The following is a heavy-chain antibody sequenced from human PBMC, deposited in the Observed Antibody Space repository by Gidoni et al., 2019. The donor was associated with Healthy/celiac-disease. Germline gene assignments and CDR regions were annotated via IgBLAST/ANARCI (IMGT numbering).Heavy chain of an antibody. V-gene: IGHV3-23*01. J-gene: IGHJ4*02. D-gene: IGHD3-22*01. CDR2: ICGSGGST. CDR1: GFTFSSSA. CDR3: AKRNYYDSSGYREARYFDY. Sequence: EVQLLESGGGLVQPGGSLRLSCAASGFTFSSSAMSWVRQAPGKGLGLVSAICGSGGSTYYADSVKGRFTISRDNSKNTLYLQINSLRAEDTAVYYCAKRNYYDSSGYREARYFDYWGQGPLVTVSS.